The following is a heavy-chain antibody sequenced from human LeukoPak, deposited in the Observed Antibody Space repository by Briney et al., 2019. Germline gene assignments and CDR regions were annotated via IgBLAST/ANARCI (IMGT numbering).Heavy chain of an antibody. D-gene: IGHD1-26*01. V-gene: IGHV5-51*01. CDR2: IYPGDSDT. J-gene: IGHJ4*02. Sequence: GESLQISCKGSGYSFTSYWISWVRQLPGKGLEWMGIIYPGDSDTRYSPSFQGQVTISADKSISTAYLQWSSLKASDTAMYYCARLTKWELPQAPYWGQGTLVTVSP. CDR3: ARLTKWELPQAPY. CDR1: GYSFTSYW.